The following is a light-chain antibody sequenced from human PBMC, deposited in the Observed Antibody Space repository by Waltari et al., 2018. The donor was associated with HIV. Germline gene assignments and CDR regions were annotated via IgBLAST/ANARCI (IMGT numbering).Light chain of an antibody. V-gene: IGLV2-14*03. Sequence: QSALTQPASVSGSPGQSITISCTGTSSDLGAYNYVSWYQQHPGKAPKLMIYDVTNRPSGVSNRFSGSKSGNTASLTISGLQVEDEADYYCSSYTSSSTWVFGGGTKLTVL. J-gene: IGLJ3*02. CDR3: SSYTSSSTWV. CDR2: DVT. CDR1: SSDLGAYNY.